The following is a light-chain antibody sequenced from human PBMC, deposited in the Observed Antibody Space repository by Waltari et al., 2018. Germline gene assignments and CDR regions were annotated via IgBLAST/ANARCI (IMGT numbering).Light chain of an antibody. Sequence: DVVMTPSQLSLTVTPGQPASISCRSSQSLVYRDGDTYLNWFHKRPGQSPRRLIYKVSNRDSGVPDRFNGSGSGTDFTLKISRVEAEDVGVYYCMQGTHWPPYTFGQGTKLEIK. CDR2: KVS. CDR3: MQGTHWPPYT. CDR1: QSLVYRDGDTY. V-gene: IGKV2-30*01. J-gene: IGKJ2*01.